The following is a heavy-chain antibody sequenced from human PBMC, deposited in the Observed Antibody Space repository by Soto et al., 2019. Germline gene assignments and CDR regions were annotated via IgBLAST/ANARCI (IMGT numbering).Heavy chain of an antibody. CDR2: MNPNSGNT. CDR3: ARGGSDSMVRGVTYYYYMDV. D-gene: IGHD3-10*01. V-gene: IGHV1-8*01. CDR1: GYTFTSYD. Sequence: ASVKVSCKASGYTFTSYDINWVRQTTGQGLEWMGWMNPNSGNTGYAQKFQGRVTMTRNTSISTAYMELSSLRSEDTAVYYCARGGSDSMVRGVTYYYYMDVWGKGTTVTVSS. J-gene: IGHJ6*03.